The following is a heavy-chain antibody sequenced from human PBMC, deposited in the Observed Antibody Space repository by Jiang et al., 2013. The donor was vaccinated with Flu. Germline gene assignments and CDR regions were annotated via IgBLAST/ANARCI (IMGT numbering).Heavy chain of an antibody. D-gene: IGHD3-22*01. CDR1: DHY. J-gene: IGHJ4*02. CDR2: TRNKANSYTT. Sequence: DHYMDWVRPGVQGRGVEWVGRTRNKANSYTTEYAASVKGRFTISRDDSKNSLYLQMNSLKTEDTAVYYCARVQPTPYYYDTSGYYDYWGQGTLVTVSS. CDR3: ARVQPTPYYYDTSGYYDY. V-gene: IGHV3-72*01.